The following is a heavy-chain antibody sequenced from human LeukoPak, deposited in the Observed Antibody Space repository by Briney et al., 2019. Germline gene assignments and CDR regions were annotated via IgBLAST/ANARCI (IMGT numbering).Heavy chain of an antibody. Sequence: GGALRLSCAASGFTFSSYWMHWFRQAPGKGVVWVSRINTDGSTTNYADSVKGGFTFSRDNAKNTLYLQMNSLRAEDTAMYYCARGDGSGSYRDTFDYWGRGTLVTVSS. J-gene: IGHJ4*02. CDR3: ARGDGSGSYRDTFDY. CDR1: GFTFSSYW. D-gene: IGHD3-10*01. V-gene: IGHV3-74*01. CDR2: INTDGSTT.